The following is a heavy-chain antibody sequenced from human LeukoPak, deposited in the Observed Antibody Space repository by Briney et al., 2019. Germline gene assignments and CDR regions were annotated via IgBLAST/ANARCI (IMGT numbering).Heavy chain of an antibody. CDR1: GFTFDDYA. CDR2: ISWNSGSI. D-gene: IGHD6-13*01. V-gene: IGHV3-9*01. CDR3: AKVSSSWHNWFDP. J-gene: IGHJ5*02. Sequence: PGGSLRLSCAASGFTFDDYAMHWVRQAPGKGLEWVSGISWNSGSIGYADSVKGRFTISRDNAKNSLYLQMNSLRAEDTALYYCAKVSSSWHNWFDPWGQETLVTVSS.